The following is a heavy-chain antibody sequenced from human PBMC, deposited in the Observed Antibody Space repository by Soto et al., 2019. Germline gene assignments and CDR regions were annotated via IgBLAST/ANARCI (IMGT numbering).Heavy chain of an antibody. J-gene: IGHJ6*03. Sequence: PGGSLRLSCAASGFTVSSNYMSWVRQAPGKGLEWVSVIYSGGSTYYADSVKGRFTISRDNSKNTLYLQMNSLRAEDTAVYYCARCLANYGSVYYMDVWGKGTTVTVSS. CDR3: ARCLANYGSVYYMDV. V-gene: IGHV3-66*01. CDR2: IYSGGST. D-gene: IGHD3-10*01. CDR1: GFTVSSNY.